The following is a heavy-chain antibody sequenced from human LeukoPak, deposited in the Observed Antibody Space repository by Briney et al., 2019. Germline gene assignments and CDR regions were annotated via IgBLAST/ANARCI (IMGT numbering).Heavy chain of an antibody. CDR2: IYYSGRT. CDR3: ARRRYYFGSGYWE. J-gene: IGHJ1*01. D-gene: IGHD3-22*01. CDR1: GDSVSRGDSY. V-gene: IGHV4-39*01. Sequence: PSETLSLTCSVSGDSVSRGDSYWDWLRQPPGKGLEWIGTIYYSGRTYYSPSLKSRVTMSVDPSNNQFSLKLRAVSASDTALECCARRRYYFGSGYWEWGQVTLVSVSS.